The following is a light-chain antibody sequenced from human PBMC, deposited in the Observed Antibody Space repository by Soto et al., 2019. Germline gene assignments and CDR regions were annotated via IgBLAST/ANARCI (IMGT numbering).Light chain of an antibody. CDR3: QQYNNWPGT. CDR1: QSVSSY. CDR2: DAS. J-gene: IGKJ1*01. V-gene: IGKV3-11*01. Sequence: EIVLTQSPATLSLSPGERATLSCRASQSVSSYLAWYQQKPGQAPRLLIYDASNRATGIPARFSGSGSGTEFTLTISSLQSEDFAVYYCQQYNNWPGTFGQGTKVDI.